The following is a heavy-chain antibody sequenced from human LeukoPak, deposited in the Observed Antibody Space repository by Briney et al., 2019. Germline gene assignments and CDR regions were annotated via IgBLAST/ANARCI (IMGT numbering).Heavy chain of an antibody. V-gene: IGHV3-74*01. CDR1: GFTFSSYW. J-gene: IGHJ6*02. D-gene: IGHD2-2*01. CDR2: INGDGSST. CDR3: TRHCSSTSCYPGMDV. Sequence: GGSLRLSCAASGFTFSSYWMHWVRQGPGKGLVWVSRINGDGSSTTYADSVKGRFTISRDNAKNTLYLQMNSLRAEDTAAYHCTRHCSSTSCYPGMDVWGQGTTVTVSS.